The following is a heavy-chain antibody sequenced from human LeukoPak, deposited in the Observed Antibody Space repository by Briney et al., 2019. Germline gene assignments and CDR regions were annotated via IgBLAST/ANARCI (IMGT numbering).Heavy chain of an antibody. V-gene: IGHV3-11*06. Sequence: GGSLRLSCAASGFSFSNFYMSWIRQAPGKGLEWVSYISSSSTYTNSADSVRGRFTISRDNAKNSLYLQMNSPRVEDTAVYYCARESDSSGYYDYWGQGTLVTVSS. CDR2: ISSSSTYT. CDR1: GFSFSNFY. CDR3: ARESDSSGYYDY. D-gene: IGHD3-22*01. J-gene: IGHJ4*02.